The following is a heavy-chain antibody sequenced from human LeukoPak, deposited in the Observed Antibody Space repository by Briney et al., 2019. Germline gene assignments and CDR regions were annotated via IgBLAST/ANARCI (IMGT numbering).Heavy chain of an antibody. CDR1: GYTFTGYY. J-gene: IGHJ4*02. D-gene: IGHD1-1*01. V-gene: IGHV1-2*02. Sequence: ASVKVSCKASGYTFTGYYMHWVRQVPGQGLEWMGWMNPNSGDTSYAQRFHDRVMMTRDTSVTTVYLEVTSLTSDDTAVFYCASKAGNFQLRPTFDFWGQGTLLIVSS. CDR2: MNPNSGDT. CDR3: ASKAGNFQLRPTFDF.